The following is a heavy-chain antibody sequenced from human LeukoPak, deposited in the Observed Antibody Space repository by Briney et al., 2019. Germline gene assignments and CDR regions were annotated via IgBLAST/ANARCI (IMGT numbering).Heavy chain of an antibody. CDR2: IKQDGSEK. CDR3: ARALRYFDWLLPMDV. D-gene: IGHD3-9*01. V-gene: IGHV3-7*01. Sequence: GGSLRLSCAASGFTFSSYWMSWVRQAPGKGLEWVANIKQDGSEKYYVDSVKGRFTISRDNAKNSLYLQMNSLRAEDTAVYYCARALRYFDWLLPMDVWGQGTTVTVSS. J-gene: IGHJ6*02. CDR1: GFTFSSYW.